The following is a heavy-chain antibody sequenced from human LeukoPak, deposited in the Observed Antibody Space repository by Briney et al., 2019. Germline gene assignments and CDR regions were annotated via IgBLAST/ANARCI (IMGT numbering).Heavy chain of an antibody. J-gene: IGHJ4*02. CDR1: GFTFSSYD. V-gene: IGHV3-13*01. CDR3: ARAKAGYFDY. CDR2: IGTAGDT. Sequence: GGSLRLSCAASGFTFSSYDMHWVRQATGKGLEWVSAIGTAGDTYYPGSVKGRFTISRENAKNSLYLQINGLRAGDTAVYYCARAKAGYFDYWGQGTLVTVSS. D-gene: IGHD6-25*01.